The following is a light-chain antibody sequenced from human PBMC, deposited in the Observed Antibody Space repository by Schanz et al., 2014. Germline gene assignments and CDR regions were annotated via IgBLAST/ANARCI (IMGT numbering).Light chain of an antibody. CDR1: QGISNS. CDR3: QHRT. Sequence: DIQMTQSPSLLSASVGDRVTITCRASQGISNSLAWFQQKPGKVPKSLIYGASTLQSGVPPHFSGSGSGTDFTLTISSLQPDDFATYYCQHRTFGQGTKLEIK. CDR2: GAS. V-gene: IGKV1-16*02. J-gene: IGKJ2*01.